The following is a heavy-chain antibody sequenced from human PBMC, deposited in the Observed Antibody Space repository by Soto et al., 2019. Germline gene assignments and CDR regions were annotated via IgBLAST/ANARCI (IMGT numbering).Heavy chain of an antibody. D-gene: IGHD3-10*01. CDR2: LIPLFDTA. Sequence: QVQLVQSGAEVKMPGSSVKVSCKASGGTFNKFAFSWVRQAPGQGLEWMGALIPLFDTANYAQKFQGRVTMTADESTTTAYMELRSLRSEDTAVYYCAREQITEGRLSGEDSWGQGTLVVVSS. V-gene: IGHV1-69*12. CDR3: AREQITEGRLSGEDS. CDR1: GGTFNKFA. J-gene: IGHJ4*02.